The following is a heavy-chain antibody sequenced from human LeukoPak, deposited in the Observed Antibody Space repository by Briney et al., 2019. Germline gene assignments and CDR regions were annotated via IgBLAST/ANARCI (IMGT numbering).Heavy chain of an antibody. V-gene: IGHV3-21*04. D-gene: IGHD3-10*01. CDR2: ISSSSSYI. Sequence: GGSLRLSCAASGFTFSSYSMNWVRQAPGKGLEWVSSISSSSSYIYYADSVKGRFTISRDNAKNSLYLQMNSLRSDDTAVYYCAREALWFGELKSAFDIWGQGTMVTVSS. J-gene: IGHJ3*02. CDR1: GFTFSSYS. CDR3: AREALWFGELKSAFDI.